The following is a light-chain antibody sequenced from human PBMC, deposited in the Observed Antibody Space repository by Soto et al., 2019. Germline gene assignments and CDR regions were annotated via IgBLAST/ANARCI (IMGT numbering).Light chain of an antibody. CDR3: QQYGNSPRT. CDR1: QSVSSNY. Sequence: EIGLTQSPGTLSLSPGEAATLSCRASQSVSSNYLAWYQQKRGQAPRLLIYGASSKATGIPDRFSGSGSGTDFTLAISRLESEDFAVYYCQQYGNSPRTFGQGTKVEIK. V-gene: IGKV3-20*01. J-gene: IGKJ1*01. CDR2: GAS.